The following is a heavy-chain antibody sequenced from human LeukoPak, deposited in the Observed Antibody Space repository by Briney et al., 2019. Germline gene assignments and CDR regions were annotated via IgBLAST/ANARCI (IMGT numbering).Heavy chain of an antibody. D-gene: IGHD3-10*01. V-gene: IGHV4-59*01. CDR1: GGSISSYY. CDR3: ARTLLWFGELPWFDP. CDR2: IYYSGST. Sequence: SETLSLTCTVSGGSISSYYWNWIRQPPGKGLEWIGYIYYSGSTNYNPSLKSRVTISVDTSKNQFSLKLSSVTAADTAVYYCARTLLWFGELPWFDPWGQGTLVTVSS. J-gene: IGHJ5*02.